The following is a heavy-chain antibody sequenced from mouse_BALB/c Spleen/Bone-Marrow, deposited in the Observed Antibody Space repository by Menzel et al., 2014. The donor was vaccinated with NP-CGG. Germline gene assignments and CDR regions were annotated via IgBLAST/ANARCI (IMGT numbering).Heavy chain of an antibody. CDR2: LDPETGGT. J-gene: IGHJ4*01. D-gene: IGHD4-1*01. CDR1: GYTFTDYE. V-gene: IGHV1-15*01. CDR3: ASWGYYAMDY. Sequence: VQLQQSGAELVRPGASVTLSCKASGYTFTDYEMHWVKQTPVHGLEWIGTLDPETGGTAYNQKFKDKAKLTADKSSTTAYMELRSLTSEASAVYYCASWGYYAMDYWGQGISVTVSS.